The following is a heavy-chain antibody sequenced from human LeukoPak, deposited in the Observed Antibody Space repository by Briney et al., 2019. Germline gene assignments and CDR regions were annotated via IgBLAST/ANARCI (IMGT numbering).Heavy chain of an antibody. CDR1: GYSISSGYY. D-gene: IGHD1-14*01. V-gene: IGHV4-38-2*02. Sequence: SETLSLTGTVSGYSISSGYYWGWIRQSPGKGREWIGSIYHSGTTYYNPSLKSRVTISVDTSKNHFSLKLSSVTAADTAVYYCARDPTWYDRPIDYWGQGTLVTVSS. CDR2: IYHSGTT. J-gene: IGHJ4*02. CDR3: ARDPTWYDRPIDY.